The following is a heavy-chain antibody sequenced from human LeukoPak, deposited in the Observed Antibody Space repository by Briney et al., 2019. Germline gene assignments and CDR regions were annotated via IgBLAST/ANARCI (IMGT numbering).Heavy chain of an antibody. Sequence: PGGSLRLSCAASGFTGISNYMSWVRQAPGKGLEGVSIIYSRGATYYADSATGQFPVSREHSKTTRSLQLNCRRTEDTAVYYCLGELHWGQGTLVTVSS. CDR2: IYSRGAT. V-gene: IGHV3-66*01. J-gene: IGHJ4*02. CDR3: LGELH. CDR1: GFTGISNY.